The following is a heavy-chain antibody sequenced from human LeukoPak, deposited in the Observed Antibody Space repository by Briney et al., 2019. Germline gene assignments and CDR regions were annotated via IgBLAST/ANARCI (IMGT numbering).Heavy chain of an antibody. CDR2: MNPNSANT. CDR1: GYTFTSYD. V-gene: IGHV1-8*03. CDR3: ATGNSSTSSDFDY. J-gene: IGHJ4*02. D-gene: IGHD2-2*01. Sequence: GASVKVSCKASGYTFTSYDINWVRQATGQGLEWMGWMNPNSANTGYARKFQGRVTITRNTSISTAYMELSSLRSEDTAVYYCATGNSSTSSDFDYWGQGTLVTVSS.